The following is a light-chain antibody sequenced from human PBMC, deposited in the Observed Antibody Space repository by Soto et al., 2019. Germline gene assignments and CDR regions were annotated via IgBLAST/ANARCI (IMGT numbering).Light chain of an antibody. J-gene: IGKJ1*01. Sequence: DIQMTQSPSSLSASVGDRVTITCRTSQGIGNSLAWYQQKPGRVPNLLMYTASTLLSGVPSRFSDSGHGTDLTRTISSLQPEDVATYYCQKYDSAPWTCGQGTKVEIK. V-gene: IGKV1-27*01. CDR1: QGIGNS. CDR3: QKYDSAPWT. CDR2: TAS.